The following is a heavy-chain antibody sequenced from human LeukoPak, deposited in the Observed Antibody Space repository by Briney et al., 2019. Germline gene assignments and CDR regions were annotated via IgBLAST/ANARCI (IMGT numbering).Heavy chain of an antibody. CDR1: GFTFSSYG. Sequence: PGRSLRLSCAASGFTFSSYGMHWVRQAPGKGLEWVAVISYDGSNKYYADSVKGRLTISRDNSKNTLYLQMNSLRAEDTAVYYCAKDQVRYFDYWGQGTLVTVSS. J-gene: IGHJ4*02. V-gene: IGHV3-30*18. CDR3: AKDQVRYFDY. CDR2: ISYDGSNK.